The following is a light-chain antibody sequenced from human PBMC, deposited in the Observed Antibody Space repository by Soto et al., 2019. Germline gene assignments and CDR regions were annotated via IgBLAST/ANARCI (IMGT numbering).Light chain of an antibody. V-gene: IGKV1-5*03. CDR2: KAS. CDR1: QSIGNW. Sequence: DIQMTQSPSTLSASVGDRVTITCRASQSIGNWLAWYQQKPGKAPKLLIYKASSLESEVPSRFSGSGSGTVITLTISSLQPDDFATYSSQHFNSWWTFGKGTKVEIK. CDR3: QHFNSWWT. J-gene: IGKJ1*01.